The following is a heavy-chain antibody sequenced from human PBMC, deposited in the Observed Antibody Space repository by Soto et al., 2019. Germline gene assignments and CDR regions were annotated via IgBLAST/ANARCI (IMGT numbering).Heavy chain of an antibody. D-gene: IGHD3-22*01. CDR3: ARGDYYDSSGPFDP. J-gene: IGHJ5*02. Sequence: SETLSLTCAVYGGSFSGYYWSWIRPPPGKGLEWIGEINHSGSTNYNPSLKSRVTISVDTSKNQFSLKLSSVTAADTAVYYCARGDYYDSSGPFDPWGQGTLVTVS. V-gene: IGHV4-34*01. CDR2: INHSGST. CDR1: GGSFSGYY.